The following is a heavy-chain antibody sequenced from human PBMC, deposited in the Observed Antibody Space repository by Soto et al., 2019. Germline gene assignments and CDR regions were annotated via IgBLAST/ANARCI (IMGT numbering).Heavy chain of an antibody. D-gene: IGHD2-8*01. V-gene: IGHV3-23*01. CDR3: AKGGRRVLIPMDV. J-gene: IGHJ6*02. CDR1: GFTFSNYA. CDR2: IRSSGEST. Sequence: GGSLRLSCTASGFTFSNYAMSWVRQAPGKGLEWVSGIRSSGESTYYADSVKGRLTISRDNSKNMLYLQINSLRAEDTAVYYCAKGGRRVLIPMDVWGQGTTVTV.